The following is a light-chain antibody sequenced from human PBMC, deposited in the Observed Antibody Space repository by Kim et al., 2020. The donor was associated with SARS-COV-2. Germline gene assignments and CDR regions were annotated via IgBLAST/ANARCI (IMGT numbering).Light chain of an antibody. V-gene: IGKV1-5*03. Sequence: DIQMTQSPSTLSASVGDGVTISCRASQNISAYLAWYQQKPGKAPKLLIYQASSLESGVPSSFSGSGSGTEFTLTISSLQADDFATYYCQQYKKYPGTFGQGTKVDIK. CDR1: QNISAY. J-gene: IGKJ1*01. CDR2: QAS. CDR3: QQYKKYPGT.